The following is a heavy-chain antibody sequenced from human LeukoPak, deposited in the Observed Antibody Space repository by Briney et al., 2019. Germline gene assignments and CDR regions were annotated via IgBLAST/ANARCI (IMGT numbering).Heavy chain of an antibody. V-gene: IGHV3-23*01. J-gene: IGHJ4*02. CDR3: AKAPNPPDYFDY. Sequence: PGGSLRLSCAASGFTFSSYAMRWVRQAPGKGLEWVSAISCSGGSTYYADSVKGRLTISRDNSNNTLYLQMNSLRAEDTAVYYCAKAPNPPDYFDYWGQGTMVTVSS. CDR2: ISCSGGST. CDR1: GFTFSSYA.